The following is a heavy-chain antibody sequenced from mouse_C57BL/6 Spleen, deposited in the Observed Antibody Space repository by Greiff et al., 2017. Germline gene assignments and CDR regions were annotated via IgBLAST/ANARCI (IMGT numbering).Heavy chain of an antibody. Sequence: EVKLVESGPGLVKPSQSLSLTCSVTGYSITSGYYWNWIRQFPGNKLEWMGYISYDGSNNYNPSLKNRISITRDTSKNQFFLKLNSVTTEDTATYYCAREDTGGFAYWGQGTLVTVSA. CDR3: AREDTGGFAY. D-gene: IGHD3-3*01. V-gene: IGHV3-6*01. CDR1: GYSITSGYY. CDR2: ISYDGSN. J-gene: IGHJ3*01.